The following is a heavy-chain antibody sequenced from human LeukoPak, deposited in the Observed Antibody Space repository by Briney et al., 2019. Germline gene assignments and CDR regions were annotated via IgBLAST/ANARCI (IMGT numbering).Heavy chain of an antibody. CDR2: ISGSGGST. J-gene: IGHJ4*02. CDR1: GFTFSSYG. D-gene: IGHD3-10*01. V-gene: IGHV3-23*01. Sequence: GGSLRLSCAASGFTFSSYGMSWVRQAPGKGLEWVSAISGSGGSTYYADSVKGRFTISRDNSKNTLYLQMNSLRAEDTAVYYCARIRYGSGTDYFDYWGQGTLVTVSS. CDR3: ARIRYGSGTDYFDY.